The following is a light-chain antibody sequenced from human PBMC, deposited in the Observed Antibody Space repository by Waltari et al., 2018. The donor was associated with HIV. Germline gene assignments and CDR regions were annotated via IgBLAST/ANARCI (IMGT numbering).Light chain of an antibody. CDR3: QHYHSDPPT. J-gene: IGKJ1*01. CDR2: DTS. Sequence: IRMTQSPSSFSASVGDRVTITCRASQGISNSLAWYQQKPGKAPKLLIYDTSTLQTGVPSRLSGGGSGTDFSLTISCLQSEDFATYYCQHYHSDPPTFGQGTKVEIK. V-gene: IGKV1-8*01. CDR1: QGISNS.